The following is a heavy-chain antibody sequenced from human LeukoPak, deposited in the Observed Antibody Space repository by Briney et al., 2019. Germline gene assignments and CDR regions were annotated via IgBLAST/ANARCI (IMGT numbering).Heavy chain of an antibody. Sequence: PPETLSLTFTVPGGSISSYYWSWIRQPPAKVLEWIGYIYYSGSTNYNPSLQSPVYISVDTAKNQFSMKLRSVTAEDTAVYYCAKHEGYCSGGSCFRGPYYFDYWGQGTLVTVSS. J-gene: IGHJ4*02. CDR2: IYYSGST. D-gene: IGHD2-15*01. CDR1: GGSISSYY. V-gene: IGHV4-59*08. CDR3: AKHEGYCSGGSCFRGPYYFDY.